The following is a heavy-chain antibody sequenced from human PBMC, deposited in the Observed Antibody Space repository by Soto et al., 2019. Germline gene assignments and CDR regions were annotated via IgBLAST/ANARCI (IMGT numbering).Heavy chain of an antibody. CDR1: GGSFSGYY. CDR3: ARIRYQLPSSVAWFDP. V-gene: IGHV4-34*01. CDR2: INYTGGT. D-gene: IGHD2-2*01. J-gene: IGHJ5*02. Sequence: SETLSLTCEVYGGSFSGYYWSWIRQPPGKGLEWLGEINYTGGTNYNPSLKSRITISVDTSNNQFSLRLNSVTAADTAVYYCARIRYQLPSSVAWFDPWGQGALVTVSS.